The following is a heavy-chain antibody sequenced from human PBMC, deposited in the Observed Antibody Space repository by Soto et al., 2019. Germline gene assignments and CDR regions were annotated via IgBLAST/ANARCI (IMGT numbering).Heavy chain of an antibody. CDR1: GYTFSGSV. CDR3: ASEIDATTATRLDY. Sequence: QVQLVQSGAEVKKPGASVKVSCKASGYTFSGSVMHWVRQAPGQGLEWMGWINADNGNTKYSQKFQGRVTMTWDTSARTAYMEWSSLRSEDTAIYYCASEIDATTATRLDYGGQGPLVPFSS. J-gene: IGHJ4*02. V-gene: IGHV1-3*01. D-gene: IGHD4-17*01. CDR2: INADNGNT.